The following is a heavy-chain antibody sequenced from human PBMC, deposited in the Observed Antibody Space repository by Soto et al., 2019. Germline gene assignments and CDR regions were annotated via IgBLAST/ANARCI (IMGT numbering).Heavy chain of an antibody. CDR3: ARHPRDDYNYGGSGIFDY. Sequence: QLQXQXSGPGLVXPXXXLSLTCXXXGGSXXXRTXXXXXXXXXPXXXXXXXXDMYYSGSSYSSPSLKSRVTLSVDTSKNQLSLKLNSVTAADTAVYYCARHPRDDYNYGGSGIFDYWGQGTLVTVSS. D-gene: IGHD4-4*01. CDR2: MYYSGSS. J-gene: IGHJ4*02. V-gene: IGHV4-39*01. CDR1: GGSXXXRTXX.